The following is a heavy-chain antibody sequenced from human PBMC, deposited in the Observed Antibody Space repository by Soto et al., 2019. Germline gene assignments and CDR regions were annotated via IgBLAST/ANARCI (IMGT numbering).Heavy chain of an antibody. V-gene: IGHV3-43*01. J-gene: IGHJ4*02. D-gene: IGHD1-20*01. CDR3: AKDNGMRSPRSLGN. CDR1: GFTLDDYT. CDR2: ISWDGGST. Sequence: PGGSLRLSCAASGFTLDDYTMHWVRQAPGKGLEWVSLISWDGGSTYYADSVKGRFTISRDNSKNSLYLQMNSLRTEDTALYYCAKDNGMRSPRSLGNWGQGTLVTVSS.